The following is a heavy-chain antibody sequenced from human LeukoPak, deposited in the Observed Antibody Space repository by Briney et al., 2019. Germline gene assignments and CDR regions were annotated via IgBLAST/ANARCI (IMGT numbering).Heavy chain of an antibody. D-gene: IGHD5-12*01. V-gene: IGHV5-51*01. CDR2: IYPGDSDT. CDR3: ARSGYSGYDSYYYYGMDV. CDR1: GYSFTSYW. Sequence: GESLKISCKGSGYSFTSYWIGWVRQMPGKGLEWMGIIYPGDSDTRCSPSFQSQVTISADKSISTAYLQWSSLKASDTAMYYCARSGYSGYDSYYYYGMDVWGQGTTVTVSS. J-gene: IGHJ6*02.